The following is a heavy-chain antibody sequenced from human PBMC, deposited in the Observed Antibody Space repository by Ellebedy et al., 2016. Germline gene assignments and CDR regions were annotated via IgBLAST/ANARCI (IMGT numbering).Heavy chain of an antibody. CDR2: IKQDGSEK. D-gene: IGHD2-2*02. CDR3: ARVCSSTRCYKFVGSGRYYYGMDV. CDR1: GFTFSSYW. Sequence: GGSLRLXXAASGFTFSSYWMSWVRQAPGKGLEWVANIKQDGSEKYYVDSVKGRFTISRDNAKNSLYLQMNSLRAEDTAVYYCARVCSSTRCYKFVGSGRYYYGMDVWGQGTTVTVSS. J-gene: IGHJ6*02. V-gene: IGHV3-7*03.